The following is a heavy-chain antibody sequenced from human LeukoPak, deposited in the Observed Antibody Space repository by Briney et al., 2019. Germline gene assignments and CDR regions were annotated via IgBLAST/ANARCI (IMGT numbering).Heavy chain of an antibody. J-gene: IGHJ4*02. CDR3: AKRGSGITVAADY. Sequence: GGSLRLSCAASGFTFSSYWMSWVRQAPGKGLEWVSAIRGSGGSTYYADSVKGRFTISRDNSKNTLYLQMNSLRAEDTAVYYCAKRGSGITVAADYWGQGTLVTVSS. V-gene: IGHV3-23*01. CDR1: GFTFSSYW. D-gene: IGHD6-19*01. CDR2: IRGSGGST.